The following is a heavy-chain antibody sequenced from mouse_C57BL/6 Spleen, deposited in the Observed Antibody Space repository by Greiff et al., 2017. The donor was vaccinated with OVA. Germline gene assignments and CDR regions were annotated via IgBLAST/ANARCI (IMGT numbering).Heavy chain of an antibody. Sequence: QVQLKQSGAELARPGASVKLSCKASGYTFTSYGISWVKQRTGQGLEWIGEIYPRSGNTYYNEKFKGKATLTADKSSSTAYMELRSLTSEDSAVYFCAREGDYVPMDYWGQGTSVTVSS. J-gene: IGHJ4*01. CDR2: IYPRSGNT. D-gene: IGHD1-1*01. CDR3: AREGDYVPMDY. V-gene: IGHV1-81*01. CDR1: GYTFTSYG.